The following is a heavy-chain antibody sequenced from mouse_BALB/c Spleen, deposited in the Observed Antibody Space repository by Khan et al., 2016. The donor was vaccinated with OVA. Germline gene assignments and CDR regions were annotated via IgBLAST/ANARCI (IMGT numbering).Heavy chain of an antibody. D-gene: IGHD3-3*01. CDR2: ISNGGTF. Sequence: EVQLQESGPGLVKPSQSLSLTCSVTGYSITSGYYWNWIRQFPGNKLEWMGYISNGGTFNYNPSLKNRISISRDTSKNQFFLKLNSVTTEDTATYYCARAGRLFDYWGQGTLVTVSA. CDR1: GYSITSGYY. V-gene: IGHV3-6*02. J-gene: IGHJ3*01. CDR3: ARAGRLFDY.